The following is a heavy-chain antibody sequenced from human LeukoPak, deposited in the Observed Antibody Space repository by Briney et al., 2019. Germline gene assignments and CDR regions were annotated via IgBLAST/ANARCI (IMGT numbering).Heavy chain of an antibody. CDR3: AKPHYYDSSGYYYVDYFDY. D-gene: IGHD3-22*01. V-gene: IGHV3-23*01. CDR2: ISGSGGST. CDR1: GFSFSIYW. Sequence: TGGSLRLSCAASGFSFSIYWMHWVRQAPGKGLEWVSAISGSGGSTYYADSVKGRFTISRDNSKNTLYLQMNSLRAEDTAVYCCAKPHYYDSSGYYYVDYFDYWGQGTLVTVSS. J-gene: IGHJ4*02.